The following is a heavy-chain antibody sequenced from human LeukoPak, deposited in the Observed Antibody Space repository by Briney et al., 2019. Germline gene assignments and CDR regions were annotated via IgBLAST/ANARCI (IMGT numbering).Heavy chain of an antibody. CDR1: GGSFSGYY. D-gene: IGHD6-19*01. Sequence: SETLSLTCAVYGGSFSGYYWSWIRQPPGKGLEWIGEINHSGSTNYNPSLKSRVTISVDTSKNQFSLKLNSVTAADTAVYYCAREGQWLPDWFDPWGQGTLVIVSS. J-gene: IGHJ5*02. V-gene: IGHV4-34*01. CDR2: INHSGST. CDR3: AREGQWLPDWFDP.